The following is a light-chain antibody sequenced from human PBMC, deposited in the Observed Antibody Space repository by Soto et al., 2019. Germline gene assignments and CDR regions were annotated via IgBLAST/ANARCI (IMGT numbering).Light chain of an antibody. V-gene: IGKV3-15*01. CDR1: QSVSSN. CDR3: RQYNNRAPMT. J-gene: IGKJ1*01. CDR2: GES. Sequence: EIVMTQSPATLSVSPGERATLSCRASQSVSSNLAWYQQKAGQAARLLIDGESTRATGIPARFSGSGSGTAFSPITISSQSHDFAVYYCRQYNNRAPMTFGQGTKVEIK.